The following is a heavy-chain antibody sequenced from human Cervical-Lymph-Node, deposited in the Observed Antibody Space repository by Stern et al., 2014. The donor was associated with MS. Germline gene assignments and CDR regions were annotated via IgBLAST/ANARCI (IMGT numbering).Heavy chain of an antibody. D-gene: IGHD4-17*01. V-gene: IGHV3-9*01. CDR3: AKVGDYGDYADY. CDR2: IGWNSGSI. CDR1: EFTFADYA. J-gene: IGHJ4*02. Sequence: EVQLVASGGGLEQPGRSLRISCAASEFTFADYAMHWFRQAPGKCLECVSGIGWNSGSIGYADSVKGRFTISRDNAKNSLYLQMNSLRAEDTALYYCAKVGDYGDYADYWGQGTLVTVSS.